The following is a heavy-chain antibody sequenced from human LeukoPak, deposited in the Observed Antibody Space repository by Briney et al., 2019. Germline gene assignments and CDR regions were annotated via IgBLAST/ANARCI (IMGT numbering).Heavy chain of an antibody. V-gene: IGHV3-74*01. CDR3: AKGWNEIDY. CDR2: INSDGSWT. J-gene: IGHJ4*02. Sequence: PGGSLRLSCAASGNYWMHWVRQVPGKGLVWVSHINSDGSWTSYADSVKGRFTISRDNSKNTLYLQMNSLRAEDTAVYYCAKGWNEIDYWGQGTLVTVSS. CDR1: GNYW. D-gene: IGHD1-1*01.